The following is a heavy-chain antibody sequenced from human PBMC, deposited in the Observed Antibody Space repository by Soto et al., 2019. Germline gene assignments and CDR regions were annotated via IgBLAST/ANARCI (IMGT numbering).Heavy chain of an antibody. CDR3: APYRRGSSWSGRIYYFDY. Sequence: SGTLSLTCSVSGGSISSSSYYWGWIRQPPGKGLEWIGSIYYSGRTYYNPSLKSRVTISVDTSKNQFSLKLSSVTAADTAVYYCAPYRRGSSWSGRIYYFDYWGQGTLVPVSP. D-gene: IGHD6-13*01. CDR2: IYYSGRT. CDR1: GGSISSSSYY. J-gene: IGHJ4*02. V-gene: IGHV4-39*01.